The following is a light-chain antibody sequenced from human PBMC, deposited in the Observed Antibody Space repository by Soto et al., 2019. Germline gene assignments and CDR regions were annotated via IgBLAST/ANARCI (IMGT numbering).Light chain of an antibody. Sequence: DIQMTQSPSTLSASVGDRVTITCRASQSISSWLAWYQQKPGKAPKLLIYDASSWESGVPSRFSGSGSGTEFPLTISSLQPDDFATYYCQQYNSYPMYTFGQGTKLEIK. V-gene: IGKV1-5*01. J-gene: IGKJ2*01. CDR1: QSISSW. CDR2: DAS. CDR3: QQYNSYPMYT.